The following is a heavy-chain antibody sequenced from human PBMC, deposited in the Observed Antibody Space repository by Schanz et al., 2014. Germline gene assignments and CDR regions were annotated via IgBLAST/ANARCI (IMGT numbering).Heavy chain of an antibody. J-gene: IGHJ4*02. CDR3: ARGGFGEVSYFDY. V-gene: IGHV3-23*04. CDR1: GFTLSNYA. CDR2: LSEGGGGT. Sequence: EVQLVQSGGGLVQPGGSLRLSCAASGFTLSNYAMSWVRQAPGKGLEWVSALSEGGGGTHYAESVKGRFTISRDNSKNTLYLQMNSLRPEDTAVYYCARGGFGEVSYFDYWGQGTLVTVSS. D-gene: IGHD3-10*01.